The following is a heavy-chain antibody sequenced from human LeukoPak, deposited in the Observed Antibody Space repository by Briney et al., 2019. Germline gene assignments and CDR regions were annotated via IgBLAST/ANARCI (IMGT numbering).Heavy chain of an antibody. J-gene: IGHJ4*02. Sequence: ASVKVSCKASGYTFTSYGISWVRQAPGQGLEWMGWISAYNGSTNYAQKHQGRVTMTTDTSTSTAYMELRSLRSDDTAVYYCARHPDFGVVDYWGQGTLVTVSS. V-gene: IGHV1-18*01. CDR3: ARHPDFGVVDY. CDR1: GYTFTSYG. D-gene: IGHD3-3*01. CDR2: ISAYNGST.